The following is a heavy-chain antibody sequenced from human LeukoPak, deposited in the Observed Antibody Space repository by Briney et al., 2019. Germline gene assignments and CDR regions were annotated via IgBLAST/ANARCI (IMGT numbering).Heavy chain of an antibody. V-gene: IGHV3-48*01. Sequence: GGSLRLSCAASGFTFSSFSINWVRQAPGEGLEWVSNIRSDSSTTWYADSVKGRFTVSRDNAKNSLYLQLTSLTVEDTAVYYCVRDLNYVFDYWGQGTLVTVSS. CDR2: IRSDSSTT. D-gene: IGHD4-11*01. CDR3: VRDLNYVFDY. J-gene: IGHJ4*02. CDR1: GFTFSSFS.